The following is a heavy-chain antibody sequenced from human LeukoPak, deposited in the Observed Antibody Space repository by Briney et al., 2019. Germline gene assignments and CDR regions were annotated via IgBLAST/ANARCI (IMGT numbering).Heavy chain of an antibody. Sequence: KPSETRSLTCTVSAGSMSSYFWSWIRQPPGKGLEWIGHIYYSGSTDYNDSLWSRVTISVDTSKYQFSLKLTSVSAADTAIYYCASVQPHGGNYFDYWGQGALVTVSS. CDR3: ASVQPHGGNYFDY. V-gene: IGHV4-59*08. D-gene: IGHD4-23*01. J-gene: IGHJ4*02. CDR1: AGSMSSYF. CDR2: IYYSGST.